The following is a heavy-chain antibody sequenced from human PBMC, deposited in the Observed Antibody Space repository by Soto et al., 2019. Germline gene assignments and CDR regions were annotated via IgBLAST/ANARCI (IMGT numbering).Heavy chain of an antibody. V-gene: IGHV1-69*01. CDR1: GGTFSGYA. Sequence: QVQLVQSGAEVKKPGSSVKVSCKASGGTFSGYAISWVRQAPGQGLEWMGEIIPMFGTSNYAQTFQGRVTITADAATSTAYMELSSLRSEDTAVYYCARGSCSSTSCYKEYYFDLWGQGTLVTVSS. J-gene: IGHJ4*02. CDR2: IIPMFGTS. CDR3: ARGSCSSTSCYKEYYFDL. D-gene: IGHD2-2*02.